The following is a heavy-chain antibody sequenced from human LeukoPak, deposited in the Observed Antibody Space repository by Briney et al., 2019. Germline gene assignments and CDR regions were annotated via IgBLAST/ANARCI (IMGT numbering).Heavy chain of an antibody. CDR3: ARGYRSFDY. CDR2: INHNGNVN. Sequence: GGSLRLSCAASGFTFSSYWMNWARQAPGKGLEWVASINHNGNVNYYVDSVKGRFTISRDNAKNSLYLQMSNLRAEDTAVYYCARGYRSFDYWGQGTLVTVSS. CDR1: GFTFSSYW. V-gene: IGHV3-7*03. J-gene: IGHJ4*02. D-gene: IGHD1-14*01.